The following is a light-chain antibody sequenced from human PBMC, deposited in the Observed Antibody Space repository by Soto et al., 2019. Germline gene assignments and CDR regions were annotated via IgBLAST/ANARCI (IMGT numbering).Light chain of an antibody. V-gene: IGLV1-40*01. Sequence: QSVLTQPPSVSGAPGQRVTISCTGSSSNIGAHYDVHWYQQLPGTAPKLLIYGDINRPSGVPDRFSGSKSGTSASLAIIGLQAEDEADYYCQSYDSRLSGYVFGTGTKLTVL. CDR2: GDI. J-gene: IGLJ1*01. CDR3: QSYDSRLSGYV. CDR1: SSNIGAHYD.